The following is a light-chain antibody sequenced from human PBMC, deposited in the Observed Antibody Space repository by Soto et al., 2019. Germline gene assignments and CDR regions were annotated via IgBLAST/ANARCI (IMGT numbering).Light chain of an antibody. CDR2: AVS. J-gene: IGKJ2*01. Sequence: DIQMTQSPSSLSASVGDSVTITCRASQGIANSLGWFQQKPGKAPKRLIYAVSSLQSGVPSRFGGSGSGTYFTLTISNLQPEDFATYYCLHHTSSGRYTFGQGTKVDIK. V-gene: IGKV1-17*02. CDR3: LHHTSSGRYT. CDR1: QGIANS.